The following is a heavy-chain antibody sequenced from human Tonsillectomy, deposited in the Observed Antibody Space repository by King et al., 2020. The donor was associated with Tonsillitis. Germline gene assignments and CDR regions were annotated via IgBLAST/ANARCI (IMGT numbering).Heavy chain of an antibody. J-gene: IGHJ4*01. CDR3: AGSPGYRYGYYFDH. V-gene: IGHV4-39*01. D-gene: IGHD5-18*01. CDR1: GGSISSSSYY. CDR2: IYYSGST. Sequence: QLQESGPGLVKPSETLSLTCTVSGGSISSSSYYWGWIRQPPGKGLEWIGSIYYSGSTYYNPSLKSRVTISVDTSKNQFSLKLSSVTAADTAVYYCAGSPGYRYGYYFDHWGQGTLVTVSS.